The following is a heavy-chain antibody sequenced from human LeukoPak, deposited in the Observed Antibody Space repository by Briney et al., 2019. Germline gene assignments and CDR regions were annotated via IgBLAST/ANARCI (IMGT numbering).Heavy chain of an antibody. J-gene: IGHJ4*02. D-gene: IGHD3-22*01. CDR2: ISGSGGST. CDR3: ASGTAVSSGYYFDY. CDR1: GFTFSSFA. Sequence: GGSLKLSCAASGFTFSSFAMSWVRQAPGTGLEWVSAISGSGGSTYYADSVKGRFTISRDNSKNTLYLQMNSLRAEDTGVYYCASGTAVSSGYYFDYWGQGTLVTVSS. V-gene: IGHV3-23*01.